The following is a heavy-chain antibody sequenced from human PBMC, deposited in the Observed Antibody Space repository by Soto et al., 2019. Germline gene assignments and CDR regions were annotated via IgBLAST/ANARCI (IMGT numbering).Heavy chain of an antibody. CDR1: GYTFTRYS. J-gene: IGHJ6*02. CDR2: INTYNGNT. D-gene: IGHD3-16*01. V-gene: IGHV1-18*01. CDR3: AMVDVYVTPSPQDV. Sequence: QVQLVQSGAEVKNPGASVKVSCKASGYTFTRYSIGWARQAPGQGLEWMGWINTYNGNTNYAQNVQGRVTLTTDTSTTTGYMELRSLRSNDTAIYYCAMVDVYVTPSPQDVWGQGTTVIVSS.